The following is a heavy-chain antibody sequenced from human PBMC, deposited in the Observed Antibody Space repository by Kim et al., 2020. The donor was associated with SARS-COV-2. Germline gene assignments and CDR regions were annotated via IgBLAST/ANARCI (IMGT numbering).Heavy chain of an antibody. V-gene: IGHV1-69*01. Sequence: QGRVTITADESTSTAYMELSSLRSEDTAVYYCARDHSLDPTRVRGAAFDYWGQGTLVTVSS. CDR3: ARDHSLDPTRVRGAAFDY. J-gene: IGHJ4*02. D-gene: IGHD3-10*01.